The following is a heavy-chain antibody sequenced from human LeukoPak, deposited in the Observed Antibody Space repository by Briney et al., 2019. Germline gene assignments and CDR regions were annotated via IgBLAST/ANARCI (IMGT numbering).Heavy chain of an antibody. J-gene: IGHJ4*02. CDR1: GGTFSSYT. D-gene: IGHD6-19*01. CDR3: ARGGGAVAVQVGLDLRY. V-gene: IGHV1-69*05. CDR2: IIPTFGTA. Sequence: SVKVSCKASGGTFSSYTISSVRQAPGQGLEWMGRIIPTFGTANYAQKFQGRVTLTTDESTSTAYMELSNLRSEDTAVYAWARGGGAVAVQVGLDLRYWGQGTLVTVSS.